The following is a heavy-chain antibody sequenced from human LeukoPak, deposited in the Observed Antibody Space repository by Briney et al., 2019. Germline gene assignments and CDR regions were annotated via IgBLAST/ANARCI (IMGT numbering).Heavy chain of an antibody. CDR3: VKDVDILPLYYFDY. V-gene: IGHV3-23*01. CDR2: ISGSGGST. Sequence: GGSLRLSCAASGFTFSSYAMSWVRQAPGKGLEWVSAISGSGGSTYYADSVKGRFTISRDNSKNTLSLQMNSLRAEDTAVYYCVKDVDILPLYYFDYWGQGTLVTVSS. J-gene: IGHJ4*02. D-gene: IGHD5-12*01. CDR1: GFTFSSYA.